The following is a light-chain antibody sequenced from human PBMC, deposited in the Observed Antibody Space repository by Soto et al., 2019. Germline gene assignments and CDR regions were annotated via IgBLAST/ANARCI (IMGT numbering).Light chain of an antibody. CDR3: SSYTSSSTLYV. V-gene: IGLV2-14*03. Sequence: QSALTQPASVSGSPGQSITISCTGTSNDVGGYNYVSWYQHHPGKAPKLMIYDVSNRPSGVSNRFSGSKSGNTASLTISGLQTEDEADYYCSSYTSSSTLYVFGTGTKAPS. J-gene: IGLJ1*01. CDR1: SNDVGGYNY. CDR2: DVS.